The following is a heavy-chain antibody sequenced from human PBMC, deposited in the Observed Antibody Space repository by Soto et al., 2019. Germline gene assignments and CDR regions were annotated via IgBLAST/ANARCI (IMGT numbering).Heavy chain of an antibody. CDR2: ISASGGRT. V-gene: IGHV3-23*01. CDR1: GFNFNNFS. J-gene: IGHJ1*01. Sequence: PGVSLRLSCAASGFNFNNFSMTWLRRAPGKGPEWVAAISASGGRTFYADSVKGRFSISRDNSKSTVHLQMNTLRAEDTAIDFCEKAPGYTNEYYYVALLHSCGPGTPVTVSP. D-gene: IGHD3-16*01. CDR3: EKAPGYTNEYYYVALLHS.